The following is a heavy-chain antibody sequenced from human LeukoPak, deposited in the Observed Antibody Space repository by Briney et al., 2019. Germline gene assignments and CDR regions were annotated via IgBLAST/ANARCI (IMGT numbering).Heavy chain of an antibody. CDR3: AREIGNPCYFDY. J-gene: IGHJ4*02. CDR1: GFTFSSYA. Sequence: PGGSLRLSCAASGFTFSSYAMHWVRQAPGKGLEWVAVISYDGSNKYYADSVKGRFTISRDNSKNTLYLQVNSLRAEDTAVYYCAREIGNPCYFDYWGQGTLVTVSS. D-gene: IGHD3-10*01. V-gene: IGHV3-30*04. CDR2: ISYDGSNK.